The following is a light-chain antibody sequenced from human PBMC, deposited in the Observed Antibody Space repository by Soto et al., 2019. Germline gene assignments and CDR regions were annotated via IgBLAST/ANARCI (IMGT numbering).Light chain of an antibody. CDR3: QQYKSYPLT. V-gene: IGKV1-5*03. J-gene: IGKJ1*01. CDR1: QSIGNW. Sequence: IRVTQSPSTQSASIGDRVTITCRASQSIGNWLAWYQQKPGRAPKFLMYEASSLESGVPSRFSGSGSGTEFTLTISGLQPDDFATYYCQQYKSYPLTFGQGTKVDIK. CDR2: EAS.